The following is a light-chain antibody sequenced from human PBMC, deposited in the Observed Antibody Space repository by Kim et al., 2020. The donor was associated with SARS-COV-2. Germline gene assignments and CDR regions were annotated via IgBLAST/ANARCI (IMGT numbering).Light chain of an antibody. CDR2: GAS. Sequence: EIVMTQYPATLSVSPGESATLSCRASQSVSTNLVWYQHKPGQAPRLLIYGASTRATGIPARFSGSGSGTEVTLTISSLQSEDFAVYYCQQYNNWPRTFGQGTKVDIK. V-gene: IGKV3-15*01. CDR3: QQYNNWPRT. CDR1: QSVSTN. J-gene: IGKJ1*01.